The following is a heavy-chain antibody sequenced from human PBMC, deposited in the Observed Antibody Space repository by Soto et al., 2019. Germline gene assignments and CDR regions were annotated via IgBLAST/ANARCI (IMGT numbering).Heavy chain of an antibody. CDR3: AKGSRGIRPPFDY. Sequence: PGGSLRLSCAASGFTFSSYGMHWVRQAPGKGLEWVAVISYDGSNKYYADSVKGRFTISRDNSKNTLYLQMNSLRAEDTAVYYCAKGSRGIRPPFDYWGQGTLVTVSS. V-gene: IGHV3-30*18. CDR1: GFTFSSYG. D-gene: IGHD1-26*01. CDR2: ISYDGSNK. J-gene: IGHJ4*02.